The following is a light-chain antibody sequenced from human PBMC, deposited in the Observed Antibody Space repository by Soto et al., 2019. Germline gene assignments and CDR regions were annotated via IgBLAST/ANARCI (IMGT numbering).Light chain of an antibody. V-gene: IGKV3-15*01. Sequence: EIVMTQSPATLSVSPGERATLSCRASQSVSSNLAWYQQKPGQAPRLLIYGASTRATGIPARFSGSGSGTESTLTISSLQSEDFAVDYCQQYNNWPPLTFGPGTKVDIK. CDR3: QQYNNWPPLT. J-gene: IGKJ3*01. CDR1: QSVSSN. CDR2: GAS.